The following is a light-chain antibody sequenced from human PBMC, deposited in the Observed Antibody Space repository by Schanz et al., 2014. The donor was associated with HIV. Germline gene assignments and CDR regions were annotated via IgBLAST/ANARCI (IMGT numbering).Light chain of an antibody. J-gene: IGLJ3*02. V-gene: IGLV2-14*02. CDR2: DVN. CDR1: TSDVGSYNL. Sequence: QSALTQPPSASGSPGQSVTISCTGTTSDVGSYNLVSWYQQHPGKAPKLLIYDVNNRPSGASNRFSGSKSGNTASLTISGLQAGDEADYYCSSYTTRGSLVFGGGTKLTVL. CDR3: SSYTTRGSLV.